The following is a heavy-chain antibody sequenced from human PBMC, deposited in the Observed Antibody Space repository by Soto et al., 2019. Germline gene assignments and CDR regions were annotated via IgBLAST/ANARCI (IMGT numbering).Heavy chain of an antibody. V-gene: IGHV4-59*01. CDR3: ARGVGSSPPRY. CDR2: VYDNGRP. D-gene: IGHD3-9*01. J-gene: IGHJ4*02. Sequence: SETLSLTCTISGGSISVYYWSWIRQSPRQGLEWIGYVYDNGRPYYSLSLKSRVTISADTSKNQISLKLTSATAADTAVYYCARGVGSSPPRYWGRGTLVTVSS. CDR1: GGSISVYY.